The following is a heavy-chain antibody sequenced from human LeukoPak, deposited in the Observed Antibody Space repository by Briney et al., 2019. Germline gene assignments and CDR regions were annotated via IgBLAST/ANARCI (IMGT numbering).Heavy chain of an antibody. V-gene: IGHV3-53*01. J-gene: IGHJ4*02. Sequence: GGSLRLSCAASGFTVSSNYMSWVRQAPGKGLEWVSVIYSGGSTYYADSVKGRFTISRDNSNNTLYLQMNSLRAEDTAVYYCARAGTTGDFDYWGQGTLVTVSS. CDR2: IYSGGST. D-gene: IGHD4-11*01. CDR3: ARAGTTGDFDY. CDR1: GFTVSSNY.